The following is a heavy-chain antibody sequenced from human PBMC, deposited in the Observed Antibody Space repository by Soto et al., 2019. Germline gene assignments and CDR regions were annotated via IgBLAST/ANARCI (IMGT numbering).Heavy chain of an antibody. D-gene: IGHD3-22*01. CDR3: ARVLDGVVAFSHNWFDP. CDR2: ISAYNGNT. V-gene: IGHV1-18*01. CDR1: GYTFTSYG. Sequence: ASVKVSCKASGYTFTSYGISWVRQAPGQGLEWMGWISAYNGNTNYAQKLQGRVTMTTDTSTSTAYMELRSLRSDDTAVYYCARVLDGVVAFSHNWFDPWGQGTLVTVSS. J-gene: IGHJ5*02.